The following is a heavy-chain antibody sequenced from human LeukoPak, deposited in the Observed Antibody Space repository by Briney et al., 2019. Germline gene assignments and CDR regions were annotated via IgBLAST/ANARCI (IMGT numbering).Heavy chain of an antibody. CDR3: ARASSTSLLPFYYYYMDV. D-gene: IGHD2-2*01. J-gene: IGHJ6*03. CDR2: ISGSNGNT. CDR1: GYTFTRYG. V-gene: IGHV1-18*01. Sequence: GASVKVSCKAFGYTFTRYGVSWVRQAPGQGLEWIGWISGSNGNTNYAQNFQGRVTMTTDSSTSTAYMELSRLRSDDTAVYYCARASSTSLLPFYYYYMDVWGKGTTVTVSS.